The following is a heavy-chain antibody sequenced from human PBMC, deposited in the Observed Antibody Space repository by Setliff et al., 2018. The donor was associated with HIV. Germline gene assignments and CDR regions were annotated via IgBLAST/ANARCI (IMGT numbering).Heavy chain of an antibody. CDR2: INPSGGST. CDR3: ARGADTARLPREYYYYYGMDV. CDR1: GYTFTRHY. V-gene: IGHV1-46*01. Sequence: ASVKVSCKASGYTFTRHYMHWVRQAPGQGLEWMGIINPSGGSTYSAQNFQGRVTLTRDTSTSIVYMELRSLRSEDTAMYYCARGADTARLPREYYYYYGMDVWGQGTTVTVSS. D-gene: IGHD5-18*01. J-gene: IGHJ6*02.